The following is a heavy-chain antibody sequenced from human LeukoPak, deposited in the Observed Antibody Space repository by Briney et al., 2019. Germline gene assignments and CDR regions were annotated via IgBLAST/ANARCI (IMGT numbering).Heavy chain of an antibody. V-gene: IGHV3-74*01. D-gene: IGHD3-3*01. CDR3: ARGAHTGQYFTIFGDYYYYYMDV. J-gene: IGHJ6*03. CDR1: GFTFSSYW. CDR2: IHIDGSST. Sequence: PGGSLRLSCAASGFTFSSYWMNWVRQAPGKGLVWVSLIHIDGSSTNYADSVKGRFTISRDNAKNSLYLQMNSLRAEDTAVYYCARGAHTGQYFTIFGDYYYYYMDVWGKGTTVTVSS.